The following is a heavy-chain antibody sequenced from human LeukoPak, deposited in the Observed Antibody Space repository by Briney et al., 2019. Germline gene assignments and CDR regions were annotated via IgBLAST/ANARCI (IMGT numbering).Heavy chain of an antibody. V-gene: IGHV3-23*01. CDR3: AKWDHITMVRGVSYFDY. CDR1: GFTFSSYA. Sequence: GGSLRLSCAASGFTFSSYAMSWVRQAPGKGLEWVSAISGSGGSTYYADSVKGRFTISRDNSKNTLYLQMNSLRAEDTAVYYCAKWDHITMVRGVSYFDYWGQGTLVTVSS. J-gene: IGHJ4*02. D-gene: IGHD3-10*01. CDR2: ISGSGGST.